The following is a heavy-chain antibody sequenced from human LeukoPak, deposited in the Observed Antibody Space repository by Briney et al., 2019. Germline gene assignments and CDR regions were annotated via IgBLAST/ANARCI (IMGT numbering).Heavy chain of an antibody. CDR1: GYSFTSYW. D-gene: IGHD3-16*01. CDR3: ARANEGSYDPPGAFDI. V-gene: IGHV5-51*01. J-gene: IGHJ3*02. Sequence: PGESLKISCKGSGYSFTSYWIGWVRPMPGKGQEWMGIIYPGDSDTRYSPSFQGQVTISAVKSISTAYLQWSSLKASDTAMYYCARANEGSYDPPGAFDIWGQGTTVTVSS. CDR2: IYPGDSDT.